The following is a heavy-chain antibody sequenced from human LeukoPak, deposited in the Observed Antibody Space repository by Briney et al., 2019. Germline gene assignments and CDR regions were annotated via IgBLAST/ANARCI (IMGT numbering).Heavy chain of an antibody. V-gene: IGHV3-30*02. D-gene: IGHD3-10*01. CDR2: IRYDGSNK. J-gene: IGHJ4*02. CDR1: GFTFSSYG. CDR3: AKVTMVRGVCDY. Sequence: PGGSLRLSCAASGFTFSSYGMHWVRQAPGKGLEWVAFIRYDGSNKYYADSVKGRFTISRDNSKNTLHLQMNSLRAEDTAVYYCAKVTMVRGVCDYWGQGTLVTVSS.